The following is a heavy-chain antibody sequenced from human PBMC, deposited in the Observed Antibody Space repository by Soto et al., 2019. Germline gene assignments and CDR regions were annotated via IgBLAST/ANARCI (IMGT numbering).Heavy chain of an antibody. V-gene: IGHV4-59*01. D-gene: IGHD1-1*01. Sequence: PAETLSLTCTVSGGSMSRYFWTWIRQPPGKGLEWVGNIDYTGSTNYNPSLKSRVTILLGTSTSQFSLKVSSVTAADTAVYYCARDLTISSTDGPLDPWGHGTLVTVSS. CDR3: ARDLTISSTDGPLDP. CDR1: GGSMSRYF. J-gene: IGHJ5*02. CDR2: IDYTGST.